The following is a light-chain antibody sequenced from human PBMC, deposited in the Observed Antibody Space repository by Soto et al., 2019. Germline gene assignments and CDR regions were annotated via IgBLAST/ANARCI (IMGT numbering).Light chain of an antibody. CDR3: QSYDSSLSGSV. CDR2: GNN. Sequence: QSVLTQPPSVSGAPGQRVTLSCTGSSSNIGAGYHVHWYQQLPGTAPKLLIYGNNNRPSGVPDRFSASKSGTSASLAITGLQAEDEADYYCQSYDSSLSGSVFGGGTKVTVL. CDR1: SSNIGAGYH. J-gene: IGLJ2*01. V-gene: IGLV1-40*01.